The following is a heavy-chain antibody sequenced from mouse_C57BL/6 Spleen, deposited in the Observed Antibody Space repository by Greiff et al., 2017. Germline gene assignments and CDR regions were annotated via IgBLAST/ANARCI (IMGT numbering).Heavy chain of an antibody. CDR3: TREGYGSSLAWFAY. CDR1: GFTFSSYA. V-gene: IGHV5-9-1*02. Sequence: EVKLVESGEGLVKPGGSLKLSCAASGFTFSSYAMSWVRQTPEKRLEWVAYISSGGDYIYYADTVKGRFTISRDNARNTLYLQMSSLKAEDTAMYYCTREGYGSSLAWFAYWGQGTLVTVSA. J-gene: IGHJ3*01. CDR2: ISSGGDYI. D-gene: IGHD1-1*01.